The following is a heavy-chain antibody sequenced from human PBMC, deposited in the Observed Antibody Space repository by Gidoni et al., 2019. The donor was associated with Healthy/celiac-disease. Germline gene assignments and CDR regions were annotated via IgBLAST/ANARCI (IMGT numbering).Heavy chain of an antibody. Sequence: EVQLVESGGGLVQPGGSLRLSCAASGFTFSSYWMSWVRQAPGKGLEGVANIKQDGSEKYYVDSVKGRFTISRDNAKNSLYLQMNSLRAEDTAVYYCARDGATVIETYDYWGQGTLVTVSS. D-gene: IGHD4-17*01. CDR2: IKQDGSEK. V-gene: IGHV3-7*05. CDR1: GFTFSSYW. CDR3: ARDGATVIETYDY. J-gene: IGHJ4*02.